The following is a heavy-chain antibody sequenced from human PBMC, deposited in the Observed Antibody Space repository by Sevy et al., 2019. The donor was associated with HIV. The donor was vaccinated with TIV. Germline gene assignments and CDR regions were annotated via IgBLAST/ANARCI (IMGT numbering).Heavy chain of an antibody. CDR2: IYTSGST. CDR3: ARESATIFGVVSYMDV. V-gene: IGHV4-4*07. CDR1: GGSISSYY. D-gene: IGHD3-3*01. J-gene: IGHJ6*03. Sequence: SETLSLTCTVSGGSISSYYWSWIRQPAGKGLEWIGRIYTSGSTNYNPSLKSRVTMSVDTSKNQFSLKLSSVTAADTAVYYCARESATIFGVVSYMDVWGKGTTVTVSS.